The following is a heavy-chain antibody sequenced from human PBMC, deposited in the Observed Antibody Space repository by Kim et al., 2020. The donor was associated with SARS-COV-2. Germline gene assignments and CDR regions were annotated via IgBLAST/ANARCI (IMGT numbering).Heavy chain of an antibody. CDR2: IKSKTDGRKA. Sequence: GGSLRLSCAVSGIPFINAWMNWVRQAPGKGLQWVGRIKSKTDGRKADLAAPVKGRFAIARADSKNMLYLIMNSLKPDDSDVYYCTTVSMRWGQGTLVTVS. D-gene: IGHD2-2*01. CDR3: TTVSMR. V-gene: IGHV3-15*01. J-gene: IGHJ4*02. CDR1: GIPFINAW.